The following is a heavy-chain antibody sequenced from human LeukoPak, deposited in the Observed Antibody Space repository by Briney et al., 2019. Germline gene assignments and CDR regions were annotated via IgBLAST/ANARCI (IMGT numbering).Heavy chain of an antibody. CDR3: ARVWDSYGYLFFDY. Sequence: PSETLSLTCTVSGGSISSYYWSWIRQPPGKGLEWIGYIYYSGSTNYNPSLKSRVTISVDTSKNQFSLKLSSVTASDTAVYYCARVWDSYGYLFFDYWGQGTLVTVSS. D-gene: IGHD5-18*01. V-gene: IGHV4-59*12. CDR1: GGSISSYY. CDR2: IYYSGST. J-gene: IGHJ4*02.